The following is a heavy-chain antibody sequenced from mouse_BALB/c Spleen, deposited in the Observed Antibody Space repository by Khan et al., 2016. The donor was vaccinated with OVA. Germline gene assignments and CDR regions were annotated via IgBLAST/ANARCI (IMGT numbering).Heavy chain of an antibody. J-gene: IGHJ3*01. Sequence: VRLQQSGPGLVKPSQSLSLTCTVTGYSITSDYAWNWNRKLPGNQLEWMGYITSSGSTNYNPTLKSRISITRDTSKNQSFLQWNYLATEEAATYDCAGEGSRYNDCIDYWGQGTLVTVSA. CDR1: GYSITSDYA. D-gene: IGHD1-3*01. CDR3: AGEGSRYNDCIDY. V-gene: IGHV3-2*02. CDR2: ITSSGST.